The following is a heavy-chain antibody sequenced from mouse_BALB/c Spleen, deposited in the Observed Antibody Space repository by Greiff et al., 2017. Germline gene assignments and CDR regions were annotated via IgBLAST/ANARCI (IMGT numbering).Heavy chain of an antibody. Sequence: VQLQQSGPELVKPGASVKISCKASGYTFTDYNMHWVKQSHGKSLEWIGYIYPYNGGTGYNQKFKSKATLTVDNSSSTAYMELRSLTSEDSAVYYCATEGVTERYYFDYWGQGTTLTVSS. CDR1: GYTFTDYN. J-gene: IGHJ2*01. D-gene: IGHD2-2*01. V-gene: IGHV1S29*02. CDR3: ATEGVTERYYFDY. CDR2: IYPYNGGT.